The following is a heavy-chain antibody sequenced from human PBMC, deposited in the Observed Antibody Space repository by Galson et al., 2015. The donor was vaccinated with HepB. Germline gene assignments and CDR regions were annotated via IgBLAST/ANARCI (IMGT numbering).Heavy chain of an antibody. V-gene: IGHV3-48*02. CDR1: GFTFSSYS. J-gene: IGHJ3*02. CDR2: ISSSSSTI. CDR3: ARDMEALRIPYAFDI. D-gene: IGHD2-21*01. Sequence: SLRLSCAASGFTFSSYSMNWVRQAPGKGLEWVSYISSSSSTIYYADSVKGRFTISRDNAKNSLYLQMNSLRDEDTAVYYCARDMEALRIPYAFDIWGQGTMVTVSS.